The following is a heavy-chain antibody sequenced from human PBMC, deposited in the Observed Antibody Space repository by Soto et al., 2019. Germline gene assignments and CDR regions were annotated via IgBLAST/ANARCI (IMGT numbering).Heavy chain of an antibody. CDR1: GGSILDSTYY. CDR2: IFYSGGT. J-gene: IGHJ5*02. Sequence: QLLLQESGPGLVKPSETLSLTCTVSGGSILDSTYYWAWIRQSPGKGLEWIGTIFYSGGTFYTPSLKRRVTMSADTSNNEFSLELGSVTAADTAVYYCARQASGYYYGWFDPWGQGTLVTVSS. D-gene: IGHD3-22*01. V-gene: IGHV4-39*01. CDR3: ARQASGYYYGWFDP.